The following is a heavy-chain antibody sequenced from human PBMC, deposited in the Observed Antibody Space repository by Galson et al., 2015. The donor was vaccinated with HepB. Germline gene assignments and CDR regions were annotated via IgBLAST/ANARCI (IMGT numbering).Heavy chain of an antibody. Sequence: SVKVPCKASGYTLTSYGISWVRQAPGQGLEWMGWISAYNGNTNYAQKLQGRVTMTTDTSTSTAYMELRSLRSDDTAVYYCARRLRYCSSTSCFFYFDYWGQGTLVTVSS. CDR2: ISAYNGNT. J-gene: IGHJ4*02. V-gene: IGHV1-18*04. CDR3: ARRLRYCSSTSCFFYFDY. D-gene: IGHD2-2*01. CDR1: GYTLTSYG.